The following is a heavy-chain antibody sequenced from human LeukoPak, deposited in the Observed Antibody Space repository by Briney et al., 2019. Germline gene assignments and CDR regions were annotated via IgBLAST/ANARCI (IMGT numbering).Heavy chain of an antibody. CDR1: GFTFSSYW. V-gene: IGHV3-7*01. CDR2: IKEDGSEK. J-gene: IGHJ4*02. CDR3: ARDGATVTKGPYIDY. D-gene: IGHD4-17*01. Sequence: GGSLRLSCAASGFTFSSYWMSWVRQAPGKGLEWVANIKEDGSEKYYVDSVKGRFTISRDNAKNSLYLQMNSLRAEDTAVYYCARDGATVTKGPYIDYWGQGTLVTVSS.